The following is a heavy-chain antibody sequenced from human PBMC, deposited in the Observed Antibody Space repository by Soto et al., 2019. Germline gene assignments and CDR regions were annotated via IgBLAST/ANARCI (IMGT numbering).Heavy chain of an antibody. J-gene: IGHJ4*02. D-gene: IGHD6-19*01. Sequence: QVQLQQWGAGLLKPSETLSLTCAVYGGSFSGYYWSWIRQPPGKGLEWIGEINHSGSTNSNPSLKSRVTISVDTSKNQFSLKLSSVTAADTAVYYCARGVGAVAKGRFDYWGQGTLVTVSS. V-gene: IGHV4-34*01. CDR1: GGSFSGYY. CDR3: ARGVGAVAKGRFDY. CDR2: INHSGST.